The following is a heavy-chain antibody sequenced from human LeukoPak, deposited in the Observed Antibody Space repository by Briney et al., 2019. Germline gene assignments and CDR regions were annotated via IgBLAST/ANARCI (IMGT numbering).Heavy chain of an antibody. CDR2: IKSKTDGGTT. CDR3: TRFTAAYGEPEGGLDY. D-gene: IGHD4-17*01. Sequence: GSLRLSCAASGFTFSNAWMSWVRQAPGKGLEWVGRIKSKTDGGTTDYAAPVKGRFTISRDDSKNTLYLQMNSLKTEDTAVYYCTRFTAAYGEPEGGLDYWGQGTLVTVSS. J-gene: IGHJ4*02. CDR1: GFTFSNAW. V-gene: IGHV3-15*01.